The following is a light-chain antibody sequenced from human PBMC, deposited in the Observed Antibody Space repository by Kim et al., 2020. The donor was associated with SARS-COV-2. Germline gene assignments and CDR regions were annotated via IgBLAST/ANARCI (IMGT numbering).Light chain of an antibody. CDR3: QVWDSTTTV. J-gene: IGLJ2*01. Sequence: SVSQVQTASITCAGDRLGNKYVCLYQQKPCQSPVVVMYQDERRPSWIPERFSGSNSGNTATLTISGTQAMDEADYYCQVWDSTTTVFGGGSQLTVL. CDR2: QDE. CDR1: RLGNKY. V-gene: IGLV3-1*01.